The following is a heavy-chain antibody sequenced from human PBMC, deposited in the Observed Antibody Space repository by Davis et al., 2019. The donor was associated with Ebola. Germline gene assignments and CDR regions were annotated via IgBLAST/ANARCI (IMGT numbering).Heavy chain of an antibody. V-gene: IGHV4-59*04. D-gene: IGHD6-13*01. CDR2: PYYSGST. CDR3: ARTYSSIWHSFGY. CDR1: GCSISTYY. J-gene: IGHJ4*02. Sequence: MPSETLSLTCPLSGCSISTYYWGWIRQPPGKGLEWIGCPYYSGSTYYNPSPKSRVTISVDTSKNQFSLRLTSVTAADTAVYYCARTYSSIWHSFGYWGQGTLVTVAS.